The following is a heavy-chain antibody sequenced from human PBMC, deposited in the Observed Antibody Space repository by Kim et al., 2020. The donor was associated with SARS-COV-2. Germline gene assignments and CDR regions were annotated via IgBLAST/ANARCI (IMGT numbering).Heavy chain of an antibody. D-gene: IGHD3-22*01. J-gene: IGHJ4*02. V-gene: IGHV1-18*01. CDR2: VSTYSGNT. Sequence: ASVKVSCKTSGYSFTDYGISWVRQAPGQGLEWMGWVSTYSGNTVYAQKFQGRVTVTTETSTTTAYMELRSLRSDDTAVYYCATAERARHYHDSIGYHYWGQGTLVTVSS. CDR1: GYSFTDYG. CDR3: ATAERARHYHDSIGYHY.